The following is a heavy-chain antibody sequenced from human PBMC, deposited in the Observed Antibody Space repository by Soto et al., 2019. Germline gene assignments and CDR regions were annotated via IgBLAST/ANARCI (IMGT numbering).Heavy chain of an antibody. CDR2: IYYSGST. V-gene: IGHV4-61*01. CDR3: ARSPPTMVRGVIPASNWFDP. D-gene: IGHD3-10*01. CDR1: GGSVSSGSYY. Sequence: QVQLQESGPGLVKPSETLSLTCTVSGGSVSSGSYYWSWIRQPPGKGLEWIGYIYYSGSTNYNPPLKSRVTISVDTSKNQFSLKLSSVTAADTAVYYCARSPPTMVRGVIPASNWFDPWGQGTLVTVSS. J-gene: IGHJ5*02.